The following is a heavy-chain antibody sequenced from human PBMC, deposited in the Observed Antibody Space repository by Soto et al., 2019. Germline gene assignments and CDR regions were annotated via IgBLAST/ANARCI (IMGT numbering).Heavy chain of an antibody. CDR1: GFTFSSYG. CDR3: AKGWDV. CDR2: ISYDGSNK. Sequence: QVQLVESGGGVVQPGRSLRLSCAASGFTFSSYGMHWVRQAPGKGLEWVAVISYDGSNKYYADSVKGRFTISRDNSKKTLYLQMNSLRAEDAAVYYCAKGWDVWGQGTTVTVSS. V-gene: IGHV3-30*18. J-gene: IGHJ6*02.